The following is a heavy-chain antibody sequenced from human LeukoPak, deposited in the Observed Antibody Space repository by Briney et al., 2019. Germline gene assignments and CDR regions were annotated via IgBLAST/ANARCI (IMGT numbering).Heavy chain of an antibody. Sequence: ASVTVSCKASGYTFTSYDINWVRQATGQGLEWMGWMNPNSGNTGYAQKFQGRVTMTRNTSISIAYMELSSLRSEDTAVYYCARGKRGRLEQLVTLRYFDYWGQGTLVTVSS. D-gene: IGHD6-6*01. CDR3: ARGKRGRLEQLVTLRYFDY. V-gene: IGHV1-8*01. CDR1: GYTFTSYD. CDR2: MNPNSGNT. J-gene: IGHJ4*02.